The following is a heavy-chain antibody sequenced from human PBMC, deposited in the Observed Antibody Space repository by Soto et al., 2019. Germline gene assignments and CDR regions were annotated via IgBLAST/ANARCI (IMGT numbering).Heavy chain of an antibody. J-gene: IGHJ4*02. CDR1: GFTFNSYS. V-gene: IGHV3-21*01. Sequence: EVQLVESGGGLVKPGGSLRLSCVASGFTFNSYSMNWVRQAPGKGLEWVSSISGGSSYINYADSVKGRFTISRDNAKNSLYLQMNSLRDEDTAVYYCARVGIAVAGTYFDFWGQGTLVTVSS. CDR2: ISGGSSYI. D-gene: IGHD6-19*01. CDR3: ARVGIAVAGTYFDF.